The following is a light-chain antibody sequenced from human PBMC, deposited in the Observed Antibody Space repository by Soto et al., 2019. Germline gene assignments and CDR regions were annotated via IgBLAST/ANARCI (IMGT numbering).Light chain of an antibody. CDR2: AAS. J-gene: IGKJ1*01. Sequence: DIQMTQSPASVSSSVGDRVTITCRPTQSIRNYLNWYQLKPGKAPKLLIYAASGLQSGVPSRFSASGSGTDFTLTISGLQPEDFAIYYCQQTYSIPATFGQGTKVDIK. V-gene: IGKV1-39*01. CDR3: QQTYSIPAT. CDR1: QSIRNY.